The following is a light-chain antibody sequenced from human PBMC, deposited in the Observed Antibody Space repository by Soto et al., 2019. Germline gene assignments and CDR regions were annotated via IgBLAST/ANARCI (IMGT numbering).Light chain of an antibody. CDR1: QSVSNTC. V-gene: IGKV3-20*01. Sequence: EIVLTQSPGTLSLSPGERATLSCRASQSVSNTCLAWYQQKPGQAPRLLIYDASSRATGIPDRFSGSGSGTDFTLTISRLEPEDFAVYYCQQYGRSPGLFTFGPGTKVDIK. J-gene: IGKJ3*01. CDR2: DAS. CDR3: QQYGRSPGLFT.